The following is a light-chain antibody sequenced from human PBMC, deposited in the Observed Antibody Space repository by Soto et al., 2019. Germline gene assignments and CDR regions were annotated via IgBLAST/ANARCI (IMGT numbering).Light chain of an antibody. CDR3: TSYTSSTTNYV. V-gene: IGLV2-14*01. J-gene: IGLJ1*01. CDR1: SSDIGGYDY. Sequence: QSALTQPASVSGSPGQSITISCTGTSSDIGGYDYVSWYQQHPGKAPKLMIYEVSNRPSGVSNRFSGSKSGNTAPLTISGLQAEDEADYYCTSYTSSTTNYVFGSGTKVTVL. CDR2: EVS.